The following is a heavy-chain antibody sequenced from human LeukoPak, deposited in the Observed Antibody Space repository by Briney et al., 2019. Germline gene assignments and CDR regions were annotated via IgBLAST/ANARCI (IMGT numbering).Heavy chain of an antibody. J-gene: IGHJ5*02. CDR1: GGTFSSYT. CDR2: IIPILGIA. Sequence: SVKVSCKASGGTFSSYTISWVRQAPGQGLEWMGRIIPILGIANYAQKFQGRVTITADKSTSTAYMELSSLRSEDTAVYYCARDPDSDYGDYDGFDPWGLGTLVTVSS. V-gene: IGHV1-69*04. D-gene: IGHD4-17*01. CDR3: ARDPDSDYGDYDGFDP.